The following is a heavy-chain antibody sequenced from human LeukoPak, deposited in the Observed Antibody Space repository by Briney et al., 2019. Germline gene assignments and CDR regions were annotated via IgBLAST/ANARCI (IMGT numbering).Heavy chain of an antibody. D-gene: IGHD6-13*01. Sequence: PGGSLRLSCVASGFSFSTTVMHWVRQAPGKGPEWVAVISIDGSKNYYADSVKGRFTISRDNAKNSLYLQMNSLRAEDTAVYYCARVAAAYIYYYQYMDVWGKGTTVTVSS. J-gene: IGHJ6*03. CDR1: GFSFSTTV. V-gene: IGHV3-30*07. CDR3: ARVAAAYIYYYQYMDV. CDR2: ISIDGSKN.